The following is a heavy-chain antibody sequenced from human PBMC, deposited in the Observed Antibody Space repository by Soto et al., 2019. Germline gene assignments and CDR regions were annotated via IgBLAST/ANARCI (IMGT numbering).Heavy chain of an antibody. J-gene: IGHJ5*02. CDR3: ARGSYCSGGNCYSNSWFDP. Sequence: SETLSLTCTVSGGSISSSSYYWGWIRQPPGKGLEWIGSIYYSGSTNYNPSLKSRVTISVDTSKNQFSLKLSSVTAADTAVYYCARGSYCSGGNCYSNSWFDPWGPGTLGTV. D-gene: IGHD2-15*01. V-gene: IGHV4-39*07. CDR1: GGSISSSSYY. CDR2: IYYSGST.